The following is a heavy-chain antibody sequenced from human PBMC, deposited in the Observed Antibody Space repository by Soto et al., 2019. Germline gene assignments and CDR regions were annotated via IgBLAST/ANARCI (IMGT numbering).Heavy chain of an antibody. J-gene: IGHJ4*02. CDR3: GKILVAATKNTVSDS. CDR2: IDYNGVT. Sequence: TSETLSLTCSVSGGSVSSNDYYWGWIRQPPAKGLEWIGNIDYNGVTSYNPSLKTRITISRDTSKNQFSLRLTSVTAAGTALYSCGKILVAATKNTVSDSWGPGILVTVSS. V-gene: IGHV4-39*01. CDR1: GGSVSSNDYY. D-gene: IGHD2-15*01.